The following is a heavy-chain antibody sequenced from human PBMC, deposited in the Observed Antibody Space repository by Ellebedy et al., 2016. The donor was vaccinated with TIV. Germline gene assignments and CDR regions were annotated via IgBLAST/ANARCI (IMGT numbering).Heavy chain of an antibody. CDR2: MNPNSGNT. D-gene: IGHD3-22*01. J-gene: IGHJ3*02. CDR3: ARGRYDSSGYDAFDI. Sequence: ASVKVSCKASGYTFTSYDINWVRQATGQGLEWMGWMNPNSGNTGYAQKFQGRVTMTRNTSISTAYMELSSLRSEDTSVYYCARGRYDSSGYDAFDIWGQGTMVTVSS. V-gene: IGHV1-8*01. CDR1: GYTFTSYD.